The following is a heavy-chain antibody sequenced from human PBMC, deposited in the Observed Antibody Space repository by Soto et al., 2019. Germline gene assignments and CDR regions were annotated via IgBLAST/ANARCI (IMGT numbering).Heavy chain of an antibody. CDR3: ASLCIRRVPPSDAGKYYFDY. J-gene: IGHJ4*02. Sequence: SETVSCKASGGTFRSYAISWVQQAPGQGLEWMGGIIPIFGTANYAQKFQGTVTITADKSTGTAYMELSSLRSEDTAVYYCASLCIRRVPPSDAGKYYFDYWGQGTLVTVSS. CDR1: GGTFRSYA. CDR2: IIPIFGTA. D-gene: IGHD6-13*01. V-gene: IGHV1-69*06.